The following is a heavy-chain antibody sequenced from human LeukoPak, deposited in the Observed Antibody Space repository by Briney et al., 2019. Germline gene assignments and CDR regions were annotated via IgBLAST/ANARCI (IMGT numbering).Heavy chain of an antibody. CDR1: GFTFSSYG. D-gene: IGHD1-26*01. J-gene: IGHJ4*02. CDR2: ISYDGSNK. V-gene: IGHV3-30*18. Sequence: GGSLRLSCAASGFTFSSYGMHWVRQAPGKGLEWVAVISYDGSNKCYADSVKGRFTISRDNSKNTLYPQMNSLRAEDTAVYYCAKGNSGSYYGTTYFDYWGQGTLVTVSS. CDR3: AKGNSGSYYGTTYFDY.